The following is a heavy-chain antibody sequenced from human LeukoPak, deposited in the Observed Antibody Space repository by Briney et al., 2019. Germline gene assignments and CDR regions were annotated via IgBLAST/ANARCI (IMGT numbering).Heavy chain of an antibody. CDR3: ARRAGRIAVAGRFDY. CDR2: IYHSGST. J-gene: IGHJ4*02. CDR1: GYSISSGYY. V-gene: IGHV4-38-2*02. D-gene: IGHD6-19*01. Sequence: SETLSLTCTVSGYSISSGYYWGWIRQPPGKGLEWIGSIYHSGSTYYNPSLKSRVTISVDTSKNQFSLKLSSVTAADTAVYYCARRAGRIAVAGRFDYWGQGTLVTVSS.